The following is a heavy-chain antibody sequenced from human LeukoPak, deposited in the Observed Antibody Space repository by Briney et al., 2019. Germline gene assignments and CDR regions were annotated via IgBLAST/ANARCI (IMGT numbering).Heavy chain of an antibody. CDR1: GASISTDY. CDR2: IYASGIM. CDR3: ARDADCSGGSCYFWY. D-gene: IGHD2-15*01. V-gene: IGHV4-4*07. J-gene: IGHJ4*02. Sequence: SGALSLTCTVSGASISTDYWNWIRQPAGKGLEWIGRIYASGIMNYNPSLKSRVTMSVDTSKNQFSLKLSSVTAADTAVYYCARDADCSGGSCYFWYWGQGTLVTVSS.